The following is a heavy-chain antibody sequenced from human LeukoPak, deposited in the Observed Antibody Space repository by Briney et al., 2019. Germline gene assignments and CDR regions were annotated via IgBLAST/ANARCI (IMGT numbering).Heavy chain of an antibody. CDR1: GFTLSSYA. CDR2: ISGSGGST. D-gene: IGHD6-13*01. Sequence: PGGSLRLSCAASGFTLSSYAMSWVRQAPGKGLEWVSAISGSGGSTYYADSVKGRFTISRDNSKNTLYLQMNSLRAEDTAVYYCAKVGQAAGSCFQHWGQGTLVTVSS. V-gene: IGHV3-23*01. CDR3: AKVGQAAGSCFQH. J-gene: IGHJ1*01.